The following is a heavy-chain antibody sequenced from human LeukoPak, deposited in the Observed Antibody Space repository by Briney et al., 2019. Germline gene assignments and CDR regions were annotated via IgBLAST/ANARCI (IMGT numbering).Heavy chain of an antibody. Sequence: PGGSLRLSCAASGFTLSSYAMSWVRQAPGKGLEWVSAISGSGGSTYYADSVKGRFTISRDNSKNTLYLQMNSLRAEDTAVYYCAQNSILRFLEWLFDYWGQGTLVTVSS. D-gene: IGHD3-3*01. CDR2: ISGSGGST. CDR1: GFTLSSYA. J-gene: IGHJ4*02. V-gene: IGHV3-23*01. CDR3: AQNSILRFLEWLFDY.